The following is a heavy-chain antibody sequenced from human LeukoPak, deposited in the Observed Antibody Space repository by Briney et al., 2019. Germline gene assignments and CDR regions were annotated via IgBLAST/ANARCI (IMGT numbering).Heavy chain of an antibody. CDR1: GGSISSYY. V-gene: IGHV4-59*12. CDR3: ARDPHRDGYNI. J-gene: IGHJ4*02. Sequence: SETLSLTCTVSGGSISSYYWSWIRQPPGKGLEWIGYIYYSGSTNYNPSLKSRVTISVDTSKNQFSLKLSSVTAADTAVYYCARDPHRDGYNIWGQGTLVTVSS. CDR2: IYYSGST. D-gene: IGHD5-24*01.